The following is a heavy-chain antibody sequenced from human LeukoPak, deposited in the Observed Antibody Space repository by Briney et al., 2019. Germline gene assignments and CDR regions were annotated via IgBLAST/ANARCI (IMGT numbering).Heavy chain of an antibody. V-gene: IGHV3-30*02. CDR3: AKETLDTAMGSGFDY. Sequence: PGGSLRLSCAASGFTFSSYGMHWVRQAPGKGLEWVAFIRYDGSNKYYADSVKGRFTISRDNSKNTLYLQMNSLRAEDTAVYYCAKETLDTAMGSGFDYWGQGTLVTVSS. CDR1: GFTFSSYG. CDR2: IRYDGSNK. J-gene: IGHJ4*02. D-gene: IGHD5-18*01.